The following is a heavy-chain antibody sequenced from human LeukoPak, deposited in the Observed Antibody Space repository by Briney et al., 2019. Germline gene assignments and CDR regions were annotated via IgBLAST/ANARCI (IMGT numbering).Heavy chain of an antibody. V-gene: IGHV4-34*01. J-gene: IGHJ4*02. Sequence: SETLSLTCAVYGASFSGYYWSWIRQPPGKGLEWIGEINHSGSTNYNPSLKSRVTISVDTSKNQFSLKLSSVTAADTAVYYCARGGGDVLMVYGDYWGQGTLVTVSS. CDR1: GASFSGYY. CDR3: ARGGGDVLMVYGDY. CDR2: INHSGST. D-gene: IGHD2-8*01.